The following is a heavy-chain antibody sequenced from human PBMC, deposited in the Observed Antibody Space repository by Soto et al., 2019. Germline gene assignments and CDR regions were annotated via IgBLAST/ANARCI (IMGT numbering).Heavy chain of an antibody. V-gene: IGHV3-30*18. D-gene: IGHD1-26*01. CDR1: GFTFSSYG. J-gene: IGHJ6*02. CDR3: AKDLGDTTPGYYGMDV. CDR2: ISYDGSNK. Sequence: GGSLRLSCAASGFTFSSYGMHWVRQAPGKGLEWVAVISYDGSNKYYADSVKGRFTISRDNSKNTLYLQMNSLRAEDTAVYYRAKDLGDTTPGYYGMDVWGQGTTVTVSS.